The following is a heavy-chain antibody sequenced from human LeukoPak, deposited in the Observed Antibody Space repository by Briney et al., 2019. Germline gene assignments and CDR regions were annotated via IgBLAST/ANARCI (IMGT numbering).Heavy chain of an antibody. CDR2: INHSGST. CDR3: AAAAGYCSGGSCYSGFYYYGMDV. CDR1: GGSFSGYY. D-gene: IGHD2-15*01. V-gene: IGHV4-34*01. J-gene: IGHJ6*02. Sequence: SETLSLTCAVYGGSFSGYYWSWIRQPPGKGLEWIGEINHSGSTNYNPSLKSRVTISVDTSKNQFSLKLGSVTAADTAVYYCAAAAGYCSGGSCYSGFYYYGMDVWGQGTTVTVSS.